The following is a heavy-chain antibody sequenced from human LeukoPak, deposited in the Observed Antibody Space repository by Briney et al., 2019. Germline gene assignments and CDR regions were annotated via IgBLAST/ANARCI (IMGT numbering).Heavy chain of an antibody. D-gene: IGHD1-26*01. CDR1: GSIFTSYW. CDR3: ARSIVGPTLGAFDI. Sequence: RGASLKISCKGSGSIFTSYWIGWVRPLPGKGLEWMGIIYPGDSDTRYSPSFQGQVTISADKSISTAYLQWSSLKASDTAMYYCARSIVGPTLGAFDIWGQGTMVTVSS. CDR2: IYPGDSDT. J-gene: IGHJ3*02. V-gene: IGHV5-51*01.